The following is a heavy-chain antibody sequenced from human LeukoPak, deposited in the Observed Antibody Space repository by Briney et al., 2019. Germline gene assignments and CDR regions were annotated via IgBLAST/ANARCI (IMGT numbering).Heavy chain of an antibody. D-gene: IGHD3-10*01. CDR3: ARKYGSGSLNWFDP. CDR2: IIPIFGTA. V-gene: IGHV1-69*13. J-gene: IGHJ5*02. CDR1: GGTFSSYA. Sequence: SVKVSCKASGGTFSSYAISWVRQAPGQGLEWMGGIIPIFGTANYAQKFQGRVTITADESTSTAYMELSSLRSEDTAVYYCARKYGSGSLNWFDPWGQGTLVTVSS.